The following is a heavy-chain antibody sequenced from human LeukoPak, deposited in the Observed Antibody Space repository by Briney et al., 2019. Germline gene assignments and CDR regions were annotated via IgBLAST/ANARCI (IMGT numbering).Heavy chain of an antibody. CDR3: ARDGGGPHGDDDY. D-gene: IGHD4-17*01. V-gene: IGHV1-3*01. Sequence: ASVKVSCKSSGYTFSSTGISWVRQAPGQRLEWMGWINAGNGNTKYSQKFQGRVTITRDTSASTAYMELSSLRSEDTAVYYCARDGGGPHGDDDYWGQGTLVTVSS. CDR2: INAGNGNT. J-gene: IGHJ4*02. CDR1: GYTFSSTG.